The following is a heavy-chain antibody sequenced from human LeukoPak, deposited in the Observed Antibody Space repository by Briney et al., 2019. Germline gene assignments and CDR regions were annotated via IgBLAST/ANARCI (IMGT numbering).Heavy chain of an antibody. Sequence: GASVKVSCKASGYTFTSYYMHWVRQAPGQGLEWMGIINPSGGSTSYAQKFQGRVTMTRDVSTSTVYMELSSLRSEDTAVYYCARATPPGVVPAILEYYFDYWGQGTLVTVSS. V-gene: IGHV1-46*01. CDR2: INPSGGST. D-gene: IGHD2-2*01. CDR3: ARATPPGVVPAILEYYFDY. J-gene: IGHJ4*02. CDR1: GYTFTSYY.